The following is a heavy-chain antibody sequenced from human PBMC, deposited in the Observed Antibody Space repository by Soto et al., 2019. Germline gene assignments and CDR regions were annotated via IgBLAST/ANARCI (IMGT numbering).Heavy chain of an antibody. J-gene: IGHJ3*02. CDR2: IYYSGST. Sequence: QVQLQESGPGLVKPSETLSLTCTVSGGSISSYYWSWIRQPPGKGLEWIGYIYYSGSTNYNPSLKSRGTISVNXXKXQXXLKLSSVTAADTAVYYCASTPTEWVGASGDDAFDIWGQGTMVTVSS. D-gene: IGHD1-26*01. CDR3: ASTPTEWVGASGDDAFDI. CDR1: GGSISSYY. V-gene: IGHV4-59*01.